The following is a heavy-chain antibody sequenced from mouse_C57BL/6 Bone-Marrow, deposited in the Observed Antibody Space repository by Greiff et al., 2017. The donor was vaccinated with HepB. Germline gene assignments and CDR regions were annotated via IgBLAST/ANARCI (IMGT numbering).Heavy chain of an antibody. D-gene: IGHD2-1*01. CDR1: GYAFSSYW. J-gene: IGHJ2*01. V-gene: IGHV1-80*01. Sequence: VQLQQSGAELVKPGASVKISCKASGYAFSSYWMNWVKQRPGKGLEWIGQIYPGDGDTNYNGKFKGKATLTADKSSSTAYMQLSSLTSEDSAVYFCARYGNYVFYCDYWGQGTTLTVSS. CDR2: IYPGDGDT. CDR3: ARYGNYVFYCDY.